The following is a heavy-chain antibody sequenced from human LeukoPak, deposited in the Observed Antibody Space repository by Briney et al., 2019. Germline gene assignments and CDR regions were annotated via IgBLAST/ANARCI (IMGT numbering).Heavy chain of an antibody. CDR3: ARGGYYYGSGSYSGFGY. Sequence: SETLSLTCTVSGYSIISGYYWGWIRQPPGKGLEWLGYIYYSGSTNYNPSLKSRVTISVDTSENQFSLKLSSVTAADTAVYYCARGGYYYGSGSYSGFGYWGQGTLVTVSS. CDR1: GYSIISGYY. CDR2: IYYSGST. V-gene: IGHV4-61*01. J-gene: IGHJ4*02. D-gene: IGHD3-10*01.